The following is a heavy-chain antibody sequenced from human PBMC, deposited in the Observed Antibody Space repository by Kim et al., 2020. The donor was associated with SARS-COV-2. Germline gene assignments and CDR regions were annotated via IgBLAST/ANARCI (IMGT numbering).Heavy chain of an antibody. CDR2: IYYSGST. J-gene: IGHJ6*02. CDR3: AREGGFDWPSYYYYGMDV. Sequence: SETLSLTCTVSGGSISSSSYYWGWIRQPPGKGLEWIGSIYYSGSTYYNPSLKSRVTISVDTSKNQFSLKLSSVTAADTAVYYCAREGGFDWPSYYYYGMDVWGQGTTVTVSS. D-gene: IGHD3-9*01. V-gene: IGHV4-39*07. CDR1: GGSISSSSYY.